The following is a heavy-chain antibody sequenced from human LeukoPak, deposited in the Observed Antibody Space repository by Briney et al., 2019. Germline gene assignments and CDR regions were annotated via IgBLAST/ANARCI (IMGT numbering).Heavy chain of an antibody. CDR1: GYTFTGYY. Sequence: GPSVKVSCKASGYTFTGYYMHWVRQAPGQGLEWMGWSNPYSGGTNYAQKFQGRVTMTRDTSIATAYMELSRLRSDDTAVYYCARDQGEMATIPDYWGQGTLVTVSS. CDR2: SNPYSGGT. CDR3: ARDQGEMATIPDY. J-gene: IGHJ4*02. V-gene: IGHV1-2*02. D-gene: IGHD5-24*01.